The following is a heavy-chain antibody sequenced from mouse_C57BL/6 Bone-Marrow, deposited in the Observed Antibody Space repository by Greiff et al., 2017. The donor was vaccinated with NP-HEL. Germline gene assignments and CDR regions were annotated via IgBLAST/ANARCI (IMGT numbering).Heavy chain of an antibody. Sequence: VKLMESGPELVKPGASVKISCKASGYTFTDYYINWVKQRPGQGLEWIGWIFPGSGSTYYNEKFKGKATLTVDKSSSTAYMLLSSLTSEDSAVYFCAREKDVYGSSLYYFDYWGQGTTLTVSS. CDR2: IFPGSGST. CDR1: GYTFTDYY. D-gene: IGHD1-1*01. CDR3: AREKDVYGSSLYYFDY. J-gene: IGHJ2*01. V-gene: IGHV1-75*01.